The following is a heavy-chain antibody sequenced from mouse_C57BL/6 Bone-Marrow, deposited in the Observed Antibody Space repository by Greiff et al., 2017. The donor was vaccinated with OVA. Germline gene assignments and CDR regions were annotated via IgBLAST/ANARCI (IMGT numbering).Heavy chain of an antibody. CDR3: ARWILYGNLDY. CDR1: GYTFTSYG. D-gene: IGHD2-1*01. Sequence: VKLQESGAELARPGASVKLSCKASGYTFTSYGISWVKQRTGQGLEWIGEIYPRSGNTYYNEKFKGKATLTADKSSSTAYMELRSLTSEDSAVYFCARWILYGNLDYWGQDTTLTVSS. J-gene: IGHJ2*01. V-gene: IGHV1-81*01. CDR2: IYPRSGNT.